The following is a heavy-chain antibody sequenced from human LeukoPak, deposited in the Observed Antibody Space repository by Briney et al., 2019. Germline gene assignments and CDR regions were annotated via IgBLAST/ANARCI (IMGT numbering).Heavy chain of an antibody. V-gene: IGHV3-7*03. CDR1: GFPFTNYW. Sequence: GGSLRLSCATSGFPFTNYWMTWVRQAPGKGLEWVANIKQDGSVNYYVDSVKGRFTISRDNAKNSLYLQMSNLRAEDTAVYFCARGGGLDVWGQGATVTVSS. D-gene: IGHD3-16*01. CDR3: ARGGGLDV. J-gene: IGHJ6*02. CDR2: IKQDGSVN.